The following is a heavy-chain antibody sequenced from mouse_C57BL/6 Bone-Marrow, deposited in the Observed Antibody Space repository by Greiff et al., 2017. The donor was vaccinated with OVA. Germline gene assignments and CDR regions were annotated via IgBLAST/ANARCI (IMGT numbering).Heavy chain of an antibody. V-gene: IGHV5-6*02. D-gene: IGHD2-5*01. CDR2: ISSGGSYT. J-gene: IGHJ4*01. CDR1: GFTFSSYG. Sequence: DVKLVESGGDLVKPGGSLKLSCAASGFTFSSYGMSWVRQTPDKRLEWVATISSGGSYTYYPDSVKGRFTISRDNAKNTLYLQMSSLKSEDTAMYYCASYSNYWYYAMDYWGQGTSVTVSS. CDR3: ASYSNYWYYAMDY.